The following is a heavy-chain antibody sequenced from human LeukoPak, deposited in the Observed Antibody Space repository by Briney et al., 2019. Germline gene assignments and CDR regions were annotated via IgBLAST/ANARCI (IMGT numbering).Heavy chain of an antibody. CDR1: GYTFTGYY. Sequence: ASVKVSCKASGYTFTGYYMHWVRQAPGQELEWRGWINPNSGGTNYAQKFQGRVTMTRDTSISTAYMELSRLRSDDTAVYYCARGPMVRGVLDYWGQGTLVTVSS. D-gene: IGHD3-10*01. CDR2: INPNSGGT. CDR3: ARGPMVRGVLDY. V-gene: IGHV1-2*02. J-gene: IGHJ4*02.